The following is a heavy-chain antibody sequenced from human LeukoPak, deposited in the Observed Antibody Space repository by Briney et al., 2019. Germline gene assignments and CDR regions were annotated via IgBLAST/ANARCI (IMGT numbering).Heavy chain of an antibody. CDR1: GFTFSSYA. V-gene: IGHV3-23*01. Sequence: GGSLRLSCAASGFTFSSYAMSWVRQAPGRGLEWVSAISGSGGSTYYTDSVKGRFTISRDNSKNTLYLQMNSLRAEDTAVYYCAKGLRFLEWLLPHDYWGQGTLVTVSS. D-gene: IGHD3-3*01. CDR2: ISGSGGST. CDR3: AKGLRFLEWLLPHDY. J-gene: IGHJ4*02.